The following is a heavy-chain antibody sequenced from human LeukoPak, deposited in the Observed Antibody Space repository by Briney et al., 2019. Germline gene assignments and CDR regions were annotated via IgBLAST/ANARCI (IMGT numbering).Heavy chain of an antibody. V-gene: IGHV4-38-2*01. CDR2: IYHSGST. J-gene: IGHJ1*01. D-gene: IGHD6-13*01. CDR3: ATLAAAGDFQH. CDR1: GYSISSGYY. Sequence: SETLSLTCAVSGYSISSGYYWGWIQQPPGKGLEWIGSIYHSGSTYYNPSLKSRVTISVDTSKNQFSLKLSSVTAADTAVYYCATLAAAGDFQHWGQGTLVTVSS.